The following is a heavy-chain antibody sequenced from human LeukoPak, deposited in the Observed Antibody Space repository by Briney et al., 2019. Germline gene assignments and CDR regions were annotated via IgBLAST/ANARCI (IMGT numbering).Heavy chain of an antibody. V-gene: IGHV3-30-3*01. CDR3: VLVGIAY. CDR2: ISYDGSNK. CDR1: GFTFSSYA. Sequence: GGSLRLSCAASGFTFSSYAMHWVRQAPGKGLEWVAVISYDGSNKYYADSVKGRFTISRDNSKNMLYLQMNSLRAEDTAVYYCVLVGIAYWGQGTLVTVSS. D-gene: IGHD6-13*01. J-gene: IGHJ4*02.